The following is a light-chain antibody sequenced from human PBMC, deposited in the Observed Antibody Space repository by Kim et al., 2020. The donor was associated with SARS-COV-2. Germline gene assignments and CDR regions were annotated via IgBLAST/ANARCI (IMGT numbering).Light chain of an antibody. CDR2: GNS. J-gene: IGLJ2*01. Sequence: QSVLTQPPSVSGAPGQRVTISCTGSSSNIGAGYDVYWYQQLPGTATKLLIYGNSNRPSGVPDRFSGSKSGTSASLAITGLQAEDEADYYCQSYDSSLSGFVVFGGGTKVTVL. V-gene: IGLV1-40*01. CDR3: QSYDSSLSGFVV. CDR1: SSNIGAGYD.